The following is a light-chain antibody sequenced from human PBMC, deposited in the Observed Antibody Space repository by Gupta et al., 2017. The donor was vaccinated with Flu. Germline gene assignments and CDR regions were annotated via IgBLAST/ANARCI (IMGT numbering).Light chain of an antibody. V-gene: IGKV1-39*01. J-gene: IGKJ2*01. CDR1: QSISRY. CDR2: AAS. CDR3: QQSYNSHPYT. Sequence: DIQMTHSPSSLSASVGDRVTISCRASQSISRYLSWYQQKPGRAPKLLIYAASTLQSGVPSRFSGSGSGTDFTLTINSRQPEDFATYYCQQSYNSHPYTFGQGTRLDVK.